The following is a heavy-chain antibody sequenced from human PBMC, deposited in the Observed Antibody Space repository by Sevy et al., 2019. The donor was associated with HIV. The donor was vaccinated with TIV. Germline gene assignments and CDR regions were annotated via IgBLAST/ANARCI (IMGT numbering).Heavy chain of an antibody. J-gene: IGHJ4*02. CDR2: IYYNGHI. V-gene: IGHV4-59*08. Sequence: SETLSLTCTVSGGSITSLYWNRIRQPPGKGLEWIANIYYNGHINYNPSLKSRVTLSLDTSKNQLSLRLSSVTAADTAMYYCAGENAWGRGYSWGQGTLVTVSS. CDR1: GGSITSLY. CDR3: AGENAWGRGYS. D-gene: IGHD1-26*01.